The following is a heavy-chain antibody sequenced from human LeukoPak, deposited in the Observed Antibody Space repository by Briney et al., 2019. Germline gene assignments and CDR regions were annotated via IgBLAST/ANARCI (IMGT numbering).Heavy chain of an antibody. CDR2: ISGSGGST. CDR3: AKGAMTTVTT. CDR1: GGSISSSSYY. V-gene: IGHV3-23*01. J-gene: IGHJ5*02. D-gene: IGHD4-17*01. Sequence: PSETLSLTCTVSGGSISSSSYYWGWIRQAPGKGLEWVSAISGSGGSTYYADSVKGRFTISRDNSKNTLYLQMNSLRAEDTAVYYCAKGAMTTVTTWGQGTLVTVSS.